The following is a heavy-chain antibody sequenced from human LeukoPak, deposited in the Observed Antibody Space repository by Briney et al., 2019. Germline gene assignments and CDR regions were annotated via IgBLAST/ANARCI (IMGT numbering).Heavy chain of an antibody. Sequence: SETLSLTCTVSGGSISTYYWNWIRQPAGKGLEWIGRIYTSGSTNYNPSLKSRVSMSVDTSKNQFSLKLSSVTAADTAVYYCARDVRPLIHAFDIWGQGTVVTVSS. CDR1: GGSISTYY. CDR3: ARDVRPLIHAFDI. J-gene: IGHJ3*02. V-gene: IGHV4-4*07. CDR2: IYTSGST.